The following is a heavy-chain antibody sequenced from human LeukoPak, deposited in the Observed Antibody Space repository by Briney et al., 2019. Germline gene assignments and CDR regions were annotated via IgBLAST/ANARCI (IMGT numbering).Heavy chain of an antibody. Sequence: PGGSLILSCAASGFTFSSYWMSWVRQAPGEGLEWVANIKQDGSEKYYVDSVKGRFTISRDNAKNSLYLQMNSLRAEDTAVYYCARDLTGYSGSYSDYWGQGTLVTVSS. J-gene: IGHJ4*02. CDR3: ARDLTGYSGSYSDY. CDR2: IKQDGSEK. V-gene: IGHV3-7*01. D-gene: IGHD1-26*01. CDR1: GFTFSSYW.